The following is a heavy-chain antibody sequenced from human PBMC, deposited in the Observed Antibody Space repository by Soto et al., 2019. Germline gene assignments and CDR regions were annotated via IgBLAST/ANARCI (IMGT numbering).Heavy chain of an antibody. CDR3: ARDPVAGTYFDY. CDR2: INAFNGNP. V-gene: IGHV1-18*01. Sequence: QVQLVQSGAEVKKPGASVKVSCKASGYTFISYGISWVRQAPGQGLEWMGWINAFNGNPNYAQKLQGRVTMTRDTSTSTAYMELRSLRSDDTAVYYCARDPVAGTYFDYWGQGTLVTVSS. CDR1: GYTFISYG. J-gene: IGHJ4*02. D-gene: IGHD6-19*01.